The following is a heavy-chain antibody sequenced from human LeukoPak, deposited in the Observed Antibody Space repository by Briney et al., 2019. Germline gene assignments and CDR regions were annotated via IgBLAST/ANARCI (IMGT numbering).Heavy chain of an antibody. D-gene: IGHD2-2*01. V-gene: IGHV3-48*01. Sequence: PGGSLRLSCAASGFTFSSYNMNWVRQAPGKGLEWVSYISSSSSTIYYADSVKGRFTISRDNAKNSLYLQMNSLRAEDTAVYYCAKGGYCSTTSCYGSHNWFDPWGQGTLVTVSS. CDR3: AKGGYCSTTSCYGSHNWFDP. CDR2: ISSSSSTI. J-gene: IGHJ5*02. CDR1: GFTFSSYN.